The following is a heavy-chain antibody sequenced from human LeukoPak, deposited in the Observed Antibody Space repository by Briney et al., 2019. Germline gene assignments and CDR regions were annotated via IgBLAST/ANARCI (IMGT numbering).Heavy chain of an antibody. V-gene: IGHV3-21*01. Sequence: GGSLRLSCAASGFIFSSYSMNWVRQAPGKGLEWVSSISSSSSYIYYADSVKGRFTISRDNAKNSLYLQMNSLRAEDTAVYYCARDPSSYYGSGSYDGDYWGQGTLVTVSS. CDR3: ARDPSSYYGSGSYDGDY. D-gene: IGHD3-10*01. CDR1: GFIFSSYS. J-gene: IGHJ4*02. CDR2: ISSSSSYI.